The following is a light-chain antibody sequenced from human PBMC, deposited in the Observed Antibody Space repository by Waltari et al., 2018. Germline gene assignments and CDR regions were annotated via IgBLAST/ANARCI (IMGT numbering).Light chain of an antibody. CDR2: WAS. V-gene: IGKV4-1*01. CDR1: QSVLYSSNNKNY. Sequence: DIVMTQSPEYLAVSLGERATVNCKSSQSVLYSSNNKNYLAWYQLKPGQPPKLLFYWASTRESGVPDRFSGSGSGTDFTLTISSLQAEDVAVYYCQQHYPTASLTFGGGTKVAI. CDR3: QQHYPTASLT. J-gene: IGKJ4*01.